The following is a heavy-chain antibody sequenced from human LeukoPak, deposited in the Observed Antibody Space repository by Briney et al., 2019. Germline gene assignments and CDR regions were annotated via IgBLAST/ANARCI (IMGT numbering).Heavy chain of an antibody. D-gene: IGHD5-24*01. CDR3: ARPQTRDGYNFLGH. J-gene: IGHJ4*02. V-gene: IGHV1-2*06. CDR1: GYTFTGYY. CDR2: INPNSGGT. Sequence: GASVKVSCKASGYTFTGYYMHWVRQAPGQGLEWMGRINPNSGGTNYAQKFQGRVTMTRDTSISTAYMELSRLRSDDTAVYYCARPQTRDGYNFLGHWSQGTLVTVSS.